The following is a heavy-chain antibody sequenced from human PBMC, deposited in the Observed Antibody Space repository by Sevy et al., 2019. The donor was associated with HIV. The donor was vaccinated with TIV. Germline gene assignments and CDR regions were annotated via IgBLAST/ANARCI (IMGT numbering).Heavy chain of an antibody. CDR1: GGSISSGDYY. D-gene: IGHD3-22*01. J-gene: IGHJ4*02. CDR3: ARDPISQDNYYDSSGSIHADVV. Sequence: SETLSLTCTVSGGSISSGDYYWSWIRQPPGKGLEWIGYIYYSGSTYYNPSLKSRVTISVDTSKNQFSLKLSSVTAADTAVYYCARDPISQDNYYDSSGSIHADVVWGQGTLVTVSS. CDR2: IYYSGST. V-gene: IGHV4-30-4*01.